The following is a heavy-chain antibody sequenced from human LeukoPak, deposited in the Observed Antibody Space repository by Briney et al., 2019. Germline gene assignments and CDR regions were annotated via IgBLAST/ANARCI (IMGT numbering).Heavy chain of an antibody. CDR2: ISYDGSNK. Sequence: GGSLRLSCVASGFTFSTYGMHWVRQAPGKGLEWVSVISYDGSNKYYPDSVKGRFTISRDNSKDTLYLQMNSLRAEDSAVYYCAKDRGYITYYFDYWGQGTLVTVSS. D-gene: IGHD3-10*01. J-gene: IGHJ4*02. CDR1: GFTFSTYG. CDR3: AKDRGYITYYFDY. V-gene: IGHV3-30*18.